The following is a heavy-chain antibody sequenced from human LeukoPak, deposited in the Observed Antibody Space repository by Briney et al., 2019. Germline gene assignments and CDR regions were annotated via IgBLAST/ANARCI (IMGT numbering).Heavy chain of an antibody. CDR3: VSPRGFSYGYFDY. CDR1: GGSISSSSAY. J-gene: IGHJ4*02. CDR2: IYYSKNT. V-gene: IGHV4-39*01. Sequence: SETLSLTCTVSGGSISSSSAYWGWIRQPPGKGLEWIGSIYYSKNTYYNPSPKSRVTISADTSKDQFSLTLGSVSATDTAVYYCVSPRGFSYGYFDYWGQGTLVTVSS. D-gene: IGHD5-18*01.